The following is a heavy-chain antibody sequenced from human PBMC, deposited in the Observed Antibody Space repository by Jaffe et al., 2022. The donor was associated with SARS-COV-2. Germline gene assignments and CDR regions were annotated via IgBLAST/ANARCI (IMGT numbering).Heavy chain of an antibody. CDR3: ARGHHGMGF. D-gene: IGHD3-10*01. CDR1: GFTFSDYH. V-gene: IGHV3-11*06. Sequence: QVQLVDSGGGLVRPGGSLRLSCAASGFTFSDYHMSWIRQAPGKGLEWVSYISPSSSYTDYADSVKGRFTISRDDARNSLYLQMNSLRAEDTAVYYCARGHHGMGFWGRGTTVTVSS. J-gene: IGHJ6*02. CDR2: ISPSSSYT.